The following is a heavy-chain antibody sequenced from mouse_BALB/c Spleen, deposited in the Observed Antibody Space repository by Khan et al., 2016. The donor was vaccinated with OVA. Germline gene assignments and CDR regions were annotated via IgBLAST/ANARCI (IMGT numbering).Heavy chain of an antibody. J-gene: IGHJ3*01. CDR3: ARSGYFAWFAY. Sequence: VQLKQSGAEIVRPGALVKLSCKGYGFNIKDYYMHWVKQRPEQGLEWIGWIDPENGETVYDPKFQGKANITADTSSNTAYLQLSSLTSEDTAVEYCARSGYFAWFAYWGQGTLVTVSA. CDR2: IDPENGET. CDR1: GFNIKDYY. V-gene: IGHV14-1*02.